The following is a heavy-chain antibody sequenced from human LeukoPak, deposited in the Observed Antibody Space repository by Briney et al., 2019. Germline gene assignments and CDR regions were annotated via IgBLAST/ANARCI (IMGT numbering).Heavy chain of an antibody. CDR3: ARGGMGIQLWPFEN. CDR2: VNPGGDYT. CDR1: GYPFTSYY. D-gene: IGHD5-18*01. J-gene: IGHJ4*02. V-gene: IGHV1-46*01. Sequence: ASVKVSCKASGYPFTSYYIHWVRHAPGQGLEWMGIVNPGGDYTRSAQQFQGRLSMTRDTSSTTVYMELSSLRSDDTAVYYCARGGMGIQLWPFENWGQGTLVTVSS.